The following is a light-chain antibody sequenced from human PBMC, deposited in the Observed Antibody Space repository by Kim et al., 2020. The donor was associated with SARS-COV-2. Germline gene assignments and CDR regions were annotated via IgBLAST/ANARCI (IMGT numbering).Light chain of an antibody. Sequence: DVQLTQSPPSLSASVGDSVTITCQASQDITNSLNWYHQKPGEAPKLLIFDVSNLEPGVPSRFSGSGSETDFIFTIRGLQPDDIGTYYCQQYDYLPFSFGPGTKLEI. CDR1: QDITNS. V-gene: IGKV1-33*01. CDR2: DVS. CDR3: QQYDYLPFS. J-gene: IGKJ3*01.